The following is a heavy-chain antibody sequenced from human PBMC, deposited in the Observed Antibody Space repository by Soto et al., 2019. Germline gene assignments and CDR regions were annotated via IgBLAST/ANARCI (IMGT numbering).Heavy chain of an antibody. Sequence: TLSLTCTVSGGSISSYYWSWIRQPPGKGLEWIGYIYYSGSTNYNPSLKSRVTISVDTSKNQFSLKLSSVTAADTAVYYCARADSSIAARPGYYYYYMDVWGKGTTVTV. V-gene: IGHV4-59*01. D-gene: IGHD6-6*01. CDR2: IYYSGST. J-gene: IGHJ6*03. CDR1: GGSISSYY. CDR3: ARADSSIAARPGYYYYYMDV.